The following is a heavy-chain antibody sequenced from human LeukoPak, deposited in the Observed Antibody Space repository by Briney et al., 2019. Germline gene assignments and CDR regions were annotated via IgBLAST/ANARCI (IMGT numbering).Heavy chain of an antibody. Sequence: PSETLSLTCAVYGGSFSGYYWSWIRQPPGKGLEWIGEINHSGSTNYNPSLKSRVTISVDTSKNQFSLKLSSVTAAYTAVYYCAREPFPEYYYDSSGYFLDPWGQGTLVTVSS. D-gene: IGHD3-22*01. CDR3: AREPFPEYYYDSSGYFLDP. CDR1: GGSFSGYY. V-gene: IGHV4-34*01. J-gene: IGHJ5*02. CDR2: INHSGST.